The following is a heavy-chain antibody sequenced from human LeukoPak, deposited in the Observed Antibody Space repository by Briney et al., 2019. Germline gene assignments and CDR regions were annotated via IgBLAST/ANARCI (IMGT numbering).Heavy chain of an antibody. CDR2: ISWNSGSI. CDR1: GFTFDDYA. D-gene: IGHD3-3*01. CDR3: AKDLAARVEYYFDY. V-gene: IGHV3-9*01. J-gene: IGHJ4*02. Sequence: PGGSLRLSCAASGFTFDDYAMHWVRRTPGKGLEWVSGISWNSGSIGYADSVKGRFTISRDNAKNSLYLQMNSLRAEDTALYYCAKDLAARVEYYFDYWGQGTLVTVSS.